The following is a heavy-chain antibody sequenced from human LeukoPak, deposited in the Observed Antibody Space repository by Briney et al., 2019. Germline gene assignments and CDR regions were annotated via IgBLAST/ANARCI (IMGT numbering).Heavy chain of an antibody. D-gene: IGHD3-9*01. CDR3: AKDAHAASILTDSNWFDP. CDR1: GFTFSSYG. V-gene: IGHV3-30*02. J-gene: IGHJ5*02. CDR2: IRYDGSNK. Sequence: PGGSLRLSCAASGFTFSSYGMHWVRQAPGKGLEGVAFIRYDGSNKYYADSVKGRFTISRDNSKNTLYLQMNSLRAEDTAVYYCAKDAHAASILTDSNWFDPWGQGTLVTVSS.